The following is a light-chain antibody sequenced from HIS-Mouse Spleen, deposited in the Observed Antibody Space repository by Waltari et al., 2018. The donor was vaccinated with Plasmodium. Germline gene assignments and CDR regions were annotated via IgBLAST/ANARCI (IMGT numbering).Light chain of an antibody. CDR2: EDS. Sequence: SYELTQPPSVSVSPGQTARITCSGAVLPKKYPNWYPQKSGQAPVLVIYEDSKRPSGSPERFSGSSSGTMATLTISGAQVEDEADYYCYSTDSSGNHRVFGGGTKLTVL. CDR3: YSTDSSGNHRV. J-gene: IGLJ3*02. CDR1: VLPKKY. V-gene: IGLV3-10*01.